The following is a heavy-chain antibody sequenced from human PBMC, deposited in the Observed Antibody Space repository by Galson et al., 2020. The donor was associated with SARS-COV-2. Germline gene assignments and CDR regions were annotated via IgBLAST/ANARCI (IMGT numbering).Heavy chain of an antibody. CDR3: ARDNGGYLGY. J-gene: IGHJ4*02. D-gene: IGHD3-22*01. CDR2: ISYDGSNK. V-gene: IGHV3-30*04. CDR1: GFTFSSYA. Sequence: GGSLRLSCAASGFTFSSYAMHWVRQAPGKGLEWVAVISYDGSNKYYADSVKGRFTISRDNSKNTLYLQVNSLRAEDTAVYYCARDNGGYLGYWGQGTLVTVSS.